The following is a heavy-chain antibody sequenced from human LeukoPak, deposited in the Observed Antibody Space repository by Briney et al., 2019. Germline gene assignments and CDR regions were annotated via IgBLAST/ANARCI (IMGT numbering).Heavy chain of an antibody. CDR1: GYTFTSYY. D-gene: IGHD6-13*01. V-gene: IGHV1-46*01. CDR3: ARLSPPAAGTQNFDY. Sequence: ASVKVSCKASGYTFTSYYMHWMRQAPGQGLEWMGIINPSGGSTSYAQKFQGRVTMTRDTSTSTVYMELSSLRSEDTAVYYCARLSPPAAGTQNFDYWGQGTLVTVSS. J-gene: IGHJ4*02. CDR2: INPSGGST.